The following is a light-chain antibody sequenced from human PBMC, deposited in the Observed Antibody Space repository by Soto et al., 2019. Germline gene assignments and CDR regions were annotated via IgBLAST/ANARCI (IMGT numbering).Light chain of an antibody. V-gene: IGKV1-6*01. CDR1: QGIRSA. CDR3: LLDFSYFWA. CDR2: AAS. Sequence: IQMTQSPSSLSASVGDRVTITCRASQGIRSALGWYQQKPGKVPKLLIYAASTLQSGVPSRFSGSGSGTDFTLTISSLQPEDFATYYCLLDFSYFWAFGQGTKV. J-gene: IGKJ1*01.